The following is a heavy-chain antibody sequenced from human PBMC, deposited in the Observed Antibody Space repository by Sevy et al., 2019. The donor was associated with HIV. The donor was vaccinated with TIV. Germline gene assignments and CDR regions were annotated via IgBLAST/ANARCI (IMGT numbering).Heavy chain of an antibody. CDR3: ARSNWVTATNGFSKSYYFDY. CDR1: GDSFSSYF. J-gene: IGHJ4*02. CDR2: INPSGST. D-gene: IGHD7-27*01. Sequence: SETLSLTCTVSGDSFSSYFWAWIRQPAGKGLEWIGRINPSGSTNYNPSLKSRVTMSVDTSKSQFSLKVTSLTAADTAIYFCARSNWVTATNGFSKSYYFDYWGQGSLVTVSS. V-gene: IGHV4-4*07.